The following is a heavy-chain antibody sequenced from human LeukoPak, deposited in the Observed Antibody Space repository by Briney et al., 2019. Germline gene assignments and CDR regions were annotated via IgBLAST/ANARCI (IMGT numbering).Heavy chain of an antibody. CDR3: ARVRNTWFDP. Sequence: SGGSLRLSCVASGFTFTDYFMSWVRQAPGKGLEWVASIKHNGGEKYYVDSVKGRFTISRDNAKNSLYLEMSSLRVEDTAVYYCARVRNTWFDPWGQGTLVTVSS. CDR2: IKHNGGEK. V-gene: IGHV3-7*01. CDR1: GFTFTDYF. J-gene: IGHJ5*02.